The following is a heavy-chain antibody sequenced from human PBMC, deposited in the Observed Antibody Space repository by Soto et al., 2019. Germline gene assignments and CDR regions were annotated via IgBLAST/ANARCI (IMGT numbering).Heavy chain of an antibody. D-gene: IGHD6-6*01. CDR3: AKGVSYYYYGMDV. J-gene: IGHJ6*02. CDR2: ISWNSGSI. V-gene: IGHV3-9*01. CDR1: GFTFDDYA. Sequence: LRLSCAASGFTFDDYAMHWVRQAPGKGLEWVSGISWNSGSIGYADSVKGRFTLSRDSAKNSLYLQMNSLRVEDTALYYCAKGVSYYYYGMDVWGQGTTVTVSS.